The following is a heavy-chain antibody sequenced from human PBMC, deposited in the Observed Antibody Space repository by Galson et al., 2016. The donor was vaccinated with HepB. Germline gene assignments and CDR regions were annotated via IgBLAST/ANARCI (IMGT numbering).Heavy chain of an antibody. CDR1: GGSVSSGSYY. D-gene: IGHD4-17*01. J-gene: IGHJ4*02. CDR3: ARRYGDDVFFDY. V-gene: IGHV4-61*01. Sequence: SETLSLTCTVSGGSVSSGSYYWSWIRQPPGKGLEWIGYIYYSGSTNYNPSLKSRVTISVDTSKNPFSLKVSSVTAADTAVYYCARRYGDDVFFDYWGQGTLVTVSS. CDR2: IYYSGST.